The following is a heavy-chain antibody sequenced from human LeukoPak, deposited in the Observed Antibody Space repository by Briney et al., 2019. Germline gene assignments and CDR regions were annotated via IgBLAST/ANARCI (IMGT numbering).Heavy chain of an antibody. V-gene: IGHV4-38-2*02. CDR3: ARVGRRIFDAFDI. CDR2: IYHSGST. J-gene: IGHJ3*02. Sequence: SETLSLTCTVSGYSISSGYYWGWIRQPPGKGLEWIGSIYHSGSTYYNPSLKSRVTISVDTSKNQFSLKLSSVTAADTAVYYCARVGRRIFDAFDIWGQGTMVTVSS. CDR1: GYSISSGYY. D-gene: IGHD1-26*01.